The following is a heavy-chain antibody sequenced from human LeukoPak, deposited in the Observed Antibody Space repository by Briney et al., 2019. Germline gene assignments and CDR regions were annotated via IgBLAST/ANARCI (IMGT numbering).Heavy chain of an antibody. CDR1: GFTFSSYA. D-gene: IGHD3-16*02. J-gene: IGHJ6*02. CDR3: AKDLFSNDYVWGSYRYWDYGMDV. V-gene: IGHV3-23*01. CDR2: ISGSGGST. Sequence: GGSLRLSCAASGFTFSSYAMSSVRQAPGKGLEWVSAISGSGGSTYYADSVKGRFTISRDNSKNTLYLQMNSLRAEDTAVYYCAKDLFSNDYVWGSYRYWDYGMDVWGQGTTVTVSS.